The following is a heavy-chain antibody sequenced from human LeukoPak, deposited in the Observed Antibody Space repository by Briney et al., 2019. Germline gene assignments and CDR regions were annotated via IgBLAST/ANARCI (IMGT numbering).Heavy chain of an antibody. CDR3: ARGVWRIQLWLRSNDAFDI. D-gene: IGHD5-18*01. CDR2: ISYDGSNK. Sequence: GRSLRLSCAASGFTFSSYAMHWVRQAPGKGLEWVAVISYDGSNKYYADSVKGRFTISRDNSKNTLYLQMNSLRAEDTAVYYCARGVWRIQLWLRSNDAFDIWGQGTMVTVSS. CDR1: GFTFSSYA. J-gene: IGHJ3*02. V-gene: IGHV3-30*04.